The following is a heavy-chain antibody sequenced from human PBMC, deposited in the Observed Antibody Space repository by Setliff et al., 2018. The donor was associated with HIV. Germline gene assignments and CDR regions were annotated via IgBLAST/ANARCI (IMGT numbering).Heavy chain of an antibody. D-gene: IGHD2-15*01. J-gene: IGHJ4*02. CDR1: GYTFTSYG. CDR3: AATPYAGNPYYFDY. V-gene: IGHV1-18*01. Sequence: GASVKVSCKASGYTFTSYGISWVRQAPGQGLEWMGWISAYNGNTNYAQNLQGRVTMTTYTSTSTAYMELRSLRSDDTAVYYCAATPYAGNPYYFDYWGQGTLVTVSS. CDR2: ISAYNGNT.